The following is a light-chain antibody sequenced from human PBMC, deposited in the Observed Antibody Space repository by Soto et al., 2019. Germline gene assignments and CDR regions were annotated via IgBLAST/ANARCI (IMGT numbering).Light chain of an antibody. CDR1: QSISSW. J-gene: IGKJ1*01. V-gene: IGKV1-5*01. CDR3: LQDYNYPRT. CDR2: AAS. Sequence: DIQMTQSPSTLSASLGDRVTITCRASQSISSWLAWYQQEPGKAPKLLIYAASSLQSGVPSRFSGSGSGTDFTLTISSLQPEGFATYYCLQDYNYPRTFGQGTKVDIK.